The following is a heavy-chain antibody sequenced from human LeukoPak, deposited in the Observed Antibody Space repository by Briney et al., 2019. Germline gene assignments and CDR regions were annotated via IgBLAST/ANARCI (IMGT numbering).Heavy chain of an antibody. CDR2: IYYGGST. V-gene: IGHV4-59*01. Sequence: SETLSLTCTVSGGSISSYYWSWIRQPPGKGLEWIGYIYYGGSTNYNPSLKSRVTISVDTSKNQFSLKLSSVTAADTAVYYCARSYDFWSGFKFDPWGQGTLVTVSS. D-gene: IGHD3-3*01. CDR3: ARSYDFWSGFKFDP. CDR1: GGSISSYY. J-gene: IGHJ5*02.